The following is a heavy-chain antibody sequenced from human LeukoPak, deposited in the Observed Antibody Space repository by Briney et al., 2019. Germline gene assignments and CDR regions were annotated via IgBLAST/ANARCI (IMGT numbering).Heavy chain of an antibody. CDR3: ARDRGWQQFDY. Sequence: GGSLRLSCVASGFTFSSSWMTWVRQAPGMGLERVANIKADGTGKYYVDSVRGRSSISRDNAKNSLYLELNSLRAEDTGVYFCARDRGWQQFDYWGQGTLVTVSS. CDR1: GFTFSSSW. D-gene: IGHD5-24*01. V-gene: IGHV3-7*01. J-gene: IGHJ4*01. CDR2: IKADGTGK.